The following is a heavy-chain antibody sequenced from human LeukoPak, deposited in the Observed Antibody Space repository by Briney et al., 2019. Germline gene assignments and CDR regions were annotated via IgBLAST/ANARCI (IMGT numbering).Heavy chain of an antibody. D-gene: IGHD3-3*01. V-gene: IGHV3-74*01. CDR3: ARGVSLESGNFQY. CDR2: MNGDGSVK. CDR1: GFTFSNYR. Sequence: GGSLRLSCAASGFTFSNYRMHWVRQAPGKGLVWVSLMNGDGSVKNYADSVEGRFTISRDNTRNNLYLQMNILRAEDTAVYYCARGVSLESGNFQYWGQGTLVTVSS. J-gene: IGHJ1*01.